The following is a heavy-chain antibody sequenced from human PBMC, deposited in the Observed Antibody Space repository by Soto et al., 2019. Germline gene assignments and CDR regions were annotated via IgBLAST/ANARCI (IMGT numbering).Heavy chain of an antibody. D-gene: IGHD3-22*01. Sequence: SVKVSCKASGGTFSSYAISWVRQAPGQGLEWMGGIIPIFGTANYAQKFQGRVTITADESTSTAYMELSSLRAEDTAVYYCARVAYYYDSSGYGSWGQGTLVTVSS. V-gene: IGHV1-69*13. J-gene: IGHJ5*02. CDR2: IIPIFGTA. CDR3: ARVAYYYDSSGYGS. CDR1: GGTFSSYA.